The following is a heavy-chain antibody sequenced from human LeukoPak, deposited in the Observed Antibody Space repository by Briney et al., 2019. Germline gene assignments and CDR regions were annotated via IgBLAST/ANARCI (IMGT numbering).Heavy chain of an antibody. CDR3: ARGDLYYYGSGSFEGGFDY. CDR1: GGTFSSYA. CDR2: IIPIFGTA. J-gene: IGHJ4*02. D-gene: IGHD3-10*01. V-gene: IGHV1-69*05. Sequence: GSSVKVSCKASGGTFSSYAISWVRQAPGQGLEWMGRIIPIFGTANYAQKFQGRVTITTDESTSTAYMELSSLGSEDTAVYYCARGDLYYYGSGSFEGGFDYWGQGTLVTVSS.